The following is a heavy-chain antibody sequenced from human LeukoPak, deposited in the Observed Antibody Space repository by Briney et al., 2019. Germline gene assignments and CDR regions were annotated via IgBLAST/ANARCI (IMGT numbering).Heavy chain of an antibody. J-gene: IGHJ4*02. CDR3: ASFPGYSYGYY. D-gene: IGHD5-18*01. Sequence: SETLSLTCTVSGGSISGYYWSWIRQPPGKGLEWIGYIYYSGSTNYNPSLKSRVTISVDTSKNQFSLKLSSVTAADTAVYYCASFPGYSYGYYWGQGTLVTVSS. V-gene: IGHV4-59*01. CDR2: IYYSGST. CDR1: GGSISGYY.